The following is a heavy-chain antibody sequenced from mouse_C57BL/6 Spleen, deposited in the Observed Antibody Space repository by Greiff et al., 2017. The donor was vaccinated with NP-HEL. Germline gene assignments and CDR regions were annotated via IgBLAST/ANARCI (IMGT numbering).Heavy chain of an antibody. CDR2: ISSGSSTI. V-gene: IGHV5-17*01. CDR1: GFTFSDYG. J-gene: IGHJ4*01. CDR3: AHHYFYAMDY. D-gene: IGHD1-2*01. Sequence: EVKLVESGGGLVKPGGSLKLSCAASGFTFSDYGMHWVRQAPEKGLEWVAYISSGSSTIYYADTVKGRFTISRNNAKNTQFLQMTSLRSEDTAIYYCAHHYFYAMDYWGQGTSVTVSS.